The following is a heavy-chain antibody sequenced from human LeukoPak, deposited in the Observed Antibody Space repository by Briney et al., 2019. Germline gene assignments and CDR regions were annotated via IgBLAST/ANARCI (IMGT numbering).Heavy chain of an antibody. CDR3: ARNYYDSSGYYYNDY. V-gene: IGHV4-31*03. CDR2: SYHTGTI. J-gene: IGHJ4*02. Sequence: SETLSLTCTVSGGSVSSGGYYRSWIRQHPGKGLEWIGYSYHTGTIYYNPSLKSRLTISVDTSKNQFSLKLSSVTAADTAVYYCARNYYDSSGYYYNDYWGQGILVTVSS. D-gene: IGHD3-22*01. CDR1: GGSVSSGGYY.